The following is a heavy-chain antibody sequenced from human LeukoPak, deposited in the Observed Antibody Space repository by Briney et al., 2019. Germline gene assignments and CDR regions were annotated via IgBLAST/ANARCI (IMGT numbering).Heavy chain of an antibody. V-gene: IGHV3-48*04. CDR2: ISSSSSTI. D-gene: IGHD1-26*01. J-gene: IGHJ3*02. CDR1: GFTFSSYS. Sequence: GGSLRLSCAASGFTFSSYSMNWVRQAPGKGLEWVSYISSSSSTIYYADSVKGRFTISRDNAKNSLYLQMNSLRAEDTAVYYCARVWVGAKYHAFDIWGQGTMVTVSS. CDR3: ARVWVGAKYHAFDI.